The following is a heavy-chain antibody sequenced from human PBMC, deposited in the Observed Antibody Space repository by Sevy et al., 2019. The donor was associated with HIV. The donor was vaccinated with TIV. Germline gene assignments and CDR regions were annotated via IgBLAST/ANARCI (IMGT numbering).Heavy chain of an antibody. Sequence: SETLSLSCTVSGDSITSNNYYWGWVRQPPRKGLEWIGSVYYSGSAYYNPSLKSRLAMSVDTATNEFSLRLTSVTAADMGVYHCARHRTYGGRGYFPYYFDSWGQGTLVTVSS. CDR1: GDSITSNNYY. CDR2: VYYSGSA. D-gene: IGHD3-22*01. V-gene: IGHV4-39*01. CDR3: ARHRTYGGRGYFPYYFDS. J-gene: IGHJ4*02.